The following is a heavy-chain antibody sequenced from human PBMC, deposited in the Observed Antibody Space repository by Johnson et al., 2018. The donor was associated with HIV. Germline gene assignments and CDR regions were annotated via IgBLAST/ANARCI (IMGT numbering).Heavy chain of an antibody. CDR1: GFTFSSYA. V-gene: IGHV3-30-3*01. Sequence: QVQLVESGGGVVQPGRSLRLSCAASGFTFSSYAVHWVRQAPGKGLEWVAVISYDGSNKYYADSVKGRFTISRDDSKNTLYLQMNSLKTEDTAVYYCTTDPPGMSSTSERDAFDIWGQGTMVTVSS. J-gene: IGHJ3*02. D-gene: IGHD2-2*01. CDR2: ISYDGSNK. CDR3: TTDPPGMSSTSERDAFDI.